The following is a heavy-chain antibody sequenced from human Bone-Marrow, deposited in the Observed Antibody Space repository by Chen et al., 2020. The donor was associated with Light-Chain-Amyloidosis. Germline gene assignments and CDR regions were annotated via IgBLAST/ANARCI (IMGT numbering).Heavy chain of an antibody. J-gene: IGHJ4*02. Sequence: RLVESGGGLVKPGESLRLSCAASGFSFNTYSMNWVRQAPGKGLEWVSSVSSSSNYIYYADSVKGRFTISRDNARNSLYLQINSLRVEDTATYYCASWLQNAFELWGQGTPVTVSS. D-gene: IGHD5-12*01. CDR3: ASWLQNAFEL. CDR1: GFSFNTYS. V-gene: IGHV3-21*02. CDR2: VSSSSNYI.